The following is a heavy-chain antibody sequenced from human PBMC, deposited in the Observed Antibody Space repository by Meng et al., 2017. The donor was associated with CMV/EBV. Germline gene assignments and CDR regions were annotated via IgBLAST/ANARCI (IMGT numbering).Heavy chain of an antibody. CDR2: IYYSGST. D-gene: IGHD3-3*01. CDR3: ARAYYDFWSGYFRNPNGMDV. CDR1: GGSISSYY. Sequence: GSLRLSCTVSGGSISSYYWSWIRQPPGKGLEWIGYIYYSGSTNYNPSLKSRVTVSVDTSKNQFSLKLSSVTAADTAVYYCARAYYDFWSGYFRNPNGMDVWGQGTTVTFSS. V-gene: IGHV4-59*01. J-gene: IGHJ6*02.